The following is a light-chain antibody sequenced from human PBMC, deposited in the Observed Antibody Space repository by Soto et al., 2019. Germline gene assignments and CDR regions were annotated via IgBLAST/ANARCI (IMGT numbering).Light chain of an antibody. CDR1: SSNIGSTY. Sequence: QSVLPQPPAVSAAPGQMVTISCSGTSSNIGSTYVSWYQHLPGTAPKLLIYDNNKRPSGIPARFSGSKSGTSATPGITGLQTGDEADYYCAAWDTSLHALILGGGTKLTVL. J-gene: IGLJ2*01. CDR2: DNN. V-gene: IGLV1-51*01. CDR3: AAWDTSLHALI.